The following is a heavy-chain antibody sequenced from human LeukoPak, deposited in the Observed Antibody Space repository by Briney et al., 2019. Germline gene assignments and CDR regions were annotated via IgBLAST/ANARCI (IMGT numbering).Heavy chain of an antibody. J-gene: IGHJ4*02. CDR3: ARARYCSGGSCYAEN. CDR1: GYSFTNYW. D-gene: IGHD2-15*01. V-gene: IGHV5-51*01. CDR2: IYPGDSDT. Sequence: GESLKISCKGSGYSFTNYWIGWVRQMPGKGLEWMGIIYPGDSDTRYSPSFQGQVTISADKSISTAYLQWSSLKASDTAMYYCARARYCSGGSCYAENWGQGTLVTVSS.